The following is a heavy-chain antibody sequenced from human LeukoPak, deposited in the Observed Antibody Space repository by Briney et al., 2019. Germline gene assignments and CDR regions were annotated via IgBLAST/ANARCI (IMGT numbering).Heavy chain of an antibody. D-gene: IGHD6-13*01. J-gene: IGHJ4*02. V-gene: IGHV4-59*11. Sequence: KPSETLSLTCTVSGVPMNNHYWSWIRQPPGKGLEWIGYIYDSETTNYNPSPNSRVTMSVDTSKNQFSLKLSSVTAADTALYYCATRPGGSTWYGVFDFWSRGTLVTVSS. CDR2: IYDSETT. CDR3: ATRPGGSTWYGVFDF. CDR1: GVPMNNHY.